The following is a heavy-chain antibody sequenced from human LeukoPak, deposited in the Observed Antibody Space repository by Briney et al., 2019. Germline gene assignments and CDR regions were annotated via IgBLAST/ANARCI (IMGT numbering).Heavy chain of an antibody. J-gene: IGHJ4*02. CDR3: ARDKDTYGDQGVYFDY. Sequence: ASVKVSFKASGGTFINYAINWVRQAPGQGLEWMGRIIPIFGTINYAKKFQGRVTIITDEFTSTAYMELSSLRSEDTAMYYCARDKDTYGDQGVYFDYWGQGTLVTVSS. D-gene: IGHD4-17*01. V-gene: IGHV1-69*05. CDR2: IIPIFGTI. CDR1: GGTFINYA.